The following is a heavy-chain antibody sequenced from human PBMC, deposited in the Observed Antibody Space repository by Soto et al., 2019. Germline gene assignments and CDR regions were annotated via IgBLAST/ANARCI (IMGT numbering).Heavy chain of an antibody. J-gene: IGHJ5*02. D-gene: IGHD4-17*01. CDR3: ARVHELLGDYASFRTPGFDP. Sequence: GASVKVSCKASGGTFSSYAISWVRQAPGQGLEWMGGIIPIFGTANYAQKFQGRVTITTDESTSTAYMELSSLRSEDTAVYYCARVHELLGDYASFRTPGFDPWGQGTLVTVSS. CDR1: GGTFSSYA. CDR2: IIPIFGTA. V-gene: IGHV1-69*05.